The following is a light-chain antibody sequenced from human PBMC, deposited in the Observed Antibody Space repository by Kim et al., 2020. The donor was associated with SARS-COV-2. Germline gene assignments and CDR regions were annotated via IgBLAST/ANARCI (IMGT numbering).Light chain of an antibody. CDR2: GKN. J-gene: IGLJ2*01. CDR3: NSRDSNDNVV. V-gene: IGLV3-19*01. CDR1: SLRSYY. Sequence: VALGQTGRITCQGDSLRSYYETWYRQKPGQAPILVIYGKNNRPSGIPDRFSGSSSGNTASLTITGTQAGDEADYYCNSRDSNDNVVFGGGTQLTVL.